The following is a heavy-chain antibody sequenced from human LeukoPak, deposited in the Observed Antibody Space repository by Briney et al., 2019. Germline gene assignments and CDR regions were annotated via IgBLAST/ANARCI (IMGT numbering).Heavy chain of an antibody. CDR3: AREDSSSWPDYYYYYGMDV. CDR1: GYTFTGYY. V-gene: IGHV1-18*04. D-gene: IGHD6-13*01. J-gene: IGHJ6*04. CDR2: ISAYNGNT. Sequence: ASVKVSCMASGYTFTGYYMQWVRQAPGQGLEWMGWISAYNGNTNYAQKLQGRVTMTTDTSTSTAYMELRSLRSDDTAVYYCAREDSSSWPDYYYYYGMDVWGEGTQVTVSS.